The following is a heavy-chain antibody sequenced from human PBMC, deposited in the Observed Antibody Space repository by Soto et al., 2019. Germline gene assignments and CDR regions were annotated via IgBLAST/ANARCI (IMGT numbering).Heavy chain of an antibody. CDR3: AGDDFYAAGSDAFDF. D-gene: IGHD3-10*01. CDR1: GFTFRSYW. V-gene: IGHV3-7*01. Sequence: GGSLRLSCAASGFTFRSYWMSWVRQAPGKGLEWVANIKQDGSEKNYVDSVKGRFTISRDNAKNSLFLQMSSLRAEDTAVYYCAGDDFYAAGSDAFDFWGQGTMVTVSS. CDR2: IKQDGSEK. J-gene: IGHJ3*01.